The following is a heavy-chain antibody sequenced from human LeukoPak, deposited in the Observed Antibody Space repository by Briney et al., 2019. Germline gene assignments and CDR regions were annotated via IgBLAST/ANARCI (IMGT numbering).Heavy chain of an antibody. Sequence: GGSLRLSCAASGFTFSSYAMSWVRQAPGKGLEWVSAISGSGGSTYYADSVKGRFTISRDNAKNSLYLQMNSLRAEDTAVYYCAITIFGVVQPIPYYWGQGTLVTVSS. CDR2: ISGSGGST. V-gene: IGHV3-23*01. CDR1: GFTFSSYA. J-gene: IGHJ4*02. CDR3: AITIFGVVQPIPYY. D-gene: IGHD3-3*01.